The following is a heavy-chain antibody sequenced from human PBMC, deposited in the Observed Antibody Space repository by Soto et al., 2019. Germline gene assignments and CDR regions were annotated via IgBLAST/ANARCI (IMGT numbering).Heavy chain of an antibody. CDR1: GFSLSTSGVG. CDR2: IYWDEDK. V-gene: IGHV2-5*02. CDR3: AHLGYWLVETFDI. Sequence: QITLKESGPTLVKPTQTLTLTCTFTGFSLSTSGVGVGWVRQPPGKALEWLAIIYWDEDKRYSPSLKSRLTITKDTSKTQVVLTINNMDPMDTATYYSAHLGYWLVETFDIWGQGTTVTVSS. J-gene: IGHJ3*02. D-gene: IGHD6-19*01.